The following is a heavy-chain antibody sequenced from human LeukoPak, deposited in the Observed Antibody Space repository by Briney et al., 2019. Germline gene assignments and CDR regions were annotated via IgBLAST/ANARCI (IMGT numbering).Heavy chain of an antibody. CDR2: IYSGGST. CDR1: GFTVSSNY. Sequence: GGSLRLSCAASGFTVSSNYMTWVRQAPGKGLEWVTVIYSGGSTYYADSVKGRFTISRDDSKNTLYLQMNSLRAEDTAVYYCARALYGDYGIFDYCGQGTLVSVSS. J-gene: IGHJ4*02. D-gene: IGHD4-17*01. V-gene: IGHV3-53*01. CDR3: ARALYGDYGIFDY.